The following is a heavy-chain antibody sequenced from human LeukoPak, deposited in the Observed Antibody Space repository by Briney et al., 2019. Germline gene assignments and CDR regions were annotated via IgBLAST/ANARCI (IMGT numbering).Heavy chain of an antibody. D-gene: IGHD3-22*01. V-gene: IGHV4-34*01. CDR1: GGSISSYY. J-gene: IGHJ4*02. Sequence: SETLSLTCTVSGGSISSYYWSWIRQPPGKGLEWIGEINHSGSTNYNPSLKSRVTISVDTSKNQFSLKLSSVTAADTAVYYCARGVIYFDYWGQGTLVTVSS. CDR2: INHSGST. CDR3: ARGVIYFDY.